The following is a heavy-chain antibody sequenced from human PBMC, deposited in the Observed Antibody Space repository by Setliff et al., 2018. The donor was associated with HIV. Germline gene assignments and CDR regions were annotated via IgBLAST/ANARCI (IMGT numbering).Heavy chain of an antibody. D-gene: IGHD5-18*01. CDR1: GGTFSSYV. CDR3: ARGVGDLGRYNYGHTHGD. Sequence: SVKVSCKASGGTFSSYVISWVRQAPGQGPEWMGGIIPMFGTGFYAQKFQGRVTISTDESRTTSYMELSSLRFEDTAVYFCARGVGDLGRYNYGHTHGDWGQGTQVTV. CDR2: IIPMFGTG. J-gene: IGHJ4*02. V-gene: IGHV1-69*05.